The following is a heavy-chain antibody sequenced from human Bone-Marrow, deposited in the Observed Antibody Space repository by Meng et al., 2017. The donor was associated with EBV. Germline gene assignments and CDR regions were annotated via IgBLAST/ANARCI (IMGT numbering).Heavy chain of an antibody. D-gene: IGHD1-1*01. V-gene: IGHV1-69*06. Sequence: APPGQSGAEVTTPGSSVKVSCKASGGTFSSYAISWVRQAPGQGLKWMGGISPIFGTANYAQKFQGRVTITAEKSTSTAYMELSSLRSEDTAVYYCARANRERYSYYFDYWGQGTLVTVSS. CDR3: ARANRERYSYYFDY. CDR2: ISPIFGTA. J-gene: IGHJ4*02. CDR1: GGTFSSYA.